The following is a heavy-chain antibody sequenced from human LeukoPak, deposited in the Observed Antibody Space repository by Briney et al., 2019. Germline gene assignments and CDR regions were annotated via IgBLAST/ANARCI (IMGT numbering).Heavy chain of an antibody. CDR2: IYYSGST. CDR3: ARHKDYYYSYMDV. Sequence: PSETLSLTCTVSGGSISTSSYYWGWIRQPPGKGLEWIGTIYYSGSTYYNPSLTSRVTISVDTSKNQFSLKLSSVTAADTAVYYCARHKDYYYSYMDVWGKGTTVTISS. CDR1: GGSISTSSYY. J-gene: IGHJ6*03. V-gene: IGHV4-39*01.